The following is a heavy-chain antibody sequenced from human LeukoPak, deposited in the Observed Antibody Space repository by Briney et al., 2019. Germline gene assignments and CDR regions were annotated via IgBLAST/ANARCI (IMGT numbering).Heavy chain of an antibody. CDR2: IYYSGST. J-gene: IGHJ4*02. CDR3: ARRLLNRWGSGGAFDY. CDR1: GGSISSSSYY. Sequence: SETLSLTCTVSGGSISSSSYYWGWIRQPPGKGLEWIGSIYYSGSTYYNPSLKSRVTISVDTSKNQFSLKLSSVTAADTAVYHCARRLLNRWGSGGAFDYWGQGTLVTVSS. D-gene: IGHD7-27*01. V-gene: IGHV4-39*01.